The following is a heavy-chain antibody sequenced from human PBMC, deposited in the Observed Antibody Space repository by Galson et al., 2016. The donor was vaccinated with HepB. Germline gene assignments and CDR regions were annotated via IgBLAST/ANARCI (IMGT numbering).Heavy chain of an antibody. CDR3: ASIRGREAYYFDY. V-gene: IGHV3-30-3*01. Sequence: SLRLSCAASGFTFSSSVMHWVRQAPGKGLEWVALISYDGIIKYYADSVKGRCTISRDNSKNTLYLQMNSLRAEDTAVYYCASIRGREAYYFDYWGQGTLVTVSS. CDR1: GFTFSSSV. J-gene: IGHJ4*02. D-gene: IGHD1-26*01. CDR2: ISYDGIIK.